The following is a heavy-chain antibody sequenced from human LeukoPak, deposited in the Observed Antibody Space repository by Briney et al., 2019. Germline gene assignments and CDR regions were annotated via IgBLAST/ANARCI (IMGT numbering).Heavy chain of an antibody. J-gene: IGHJ2*01. CDR1: GYTFTGYC. Sequence: GASVKVSCKASGYTFTGYCMHWVRQAPGQGLEWMGWINPNSGGTNYAQKFQDRVTMTRDTSIITAYMELRRLTSDDTAVYYCVRELQPPTQTTGYFDLWGRGTLATVSS. D-gene: IGHD1-1*01. CDR3: VRELQPPTQTTGYFDL. V-gene: IGHV1-2*02. CDR2: INPNSGGT.